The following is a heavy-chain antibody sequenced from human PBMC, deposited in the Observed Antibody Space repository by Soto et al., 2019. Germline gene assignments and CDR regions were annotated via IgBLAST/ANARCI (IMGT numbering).Heavy chain of an antibody. V-gene: IGHV1-18*01. J-gene: IGHJ5*02. CDR2: ISAYNGNT. Sequence: GASVKVSCKASGYTFTSYGISWVRQAPGQGLEWMGWISAYNGNTNYAQKLQGRVTMTTDTSTSTAYMELRSLRSDDTAVYYCARSDCSGGSCYYNWFDPWGQGTLVTVSS. D-gene: IGHD2-15*01. CDR1: GYTFTSYG. CDR3: ARSDCSGGSCYYNWFDP.